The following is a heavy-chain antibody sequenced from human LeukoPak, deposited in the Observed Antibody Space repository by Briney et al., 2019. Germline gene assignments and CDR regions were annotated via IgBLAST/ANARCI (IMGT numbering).Heavy chain of an antibody. D-gene: IGHD3-9*01. CDR2: IYYSGST. V-gene: IGHV4-61*01. Sequence: SETLSLTCTVSGGSVSSGSYYWSWIRQPPGKGLEWIGYIYYSGSTNYNPSLKSRVTISVDTSKNQFSLKLSSVTAAGTAVYYCASQLRYFDWLLRFDYWGQGTLVTVSS. CDR1: GGSVSSGSYY. CDR3: ASQLRYFDWLLRFDY. J-gene: IGHJ4*02.